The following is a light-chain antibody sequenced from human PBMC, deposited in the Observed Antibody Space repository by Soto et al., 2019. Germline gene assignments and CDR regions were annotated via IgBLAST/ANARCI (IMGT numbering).Light chain of an antibody. Sequence: DIHMTQSPSSLSASVGDRVTITCRASRSINIYLNWYQQKPGKAPKLLIYAASNLQSGVPSRFSGDGVGTHFTLTISSLQPEDFATYHCQQSHSSPYTFGQGTRLAIK. J-gene: IGKJ5*01. V-gene: IGKV1-39*01. CDR1: RSINIY. CDR2: AAS. CDR3: QQSHSSPYT.